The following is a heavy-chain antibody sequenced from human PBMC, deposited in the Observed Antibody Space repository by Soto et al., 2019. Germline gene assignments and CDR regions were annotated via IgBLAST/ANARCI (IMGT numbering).Heavy chain of an antibody. V-gene: IGHV2-26*01. CDR3: ARMPPTFSASYVY. J-gene: IGHJ4*02. D-gene: IGHD3-16*01. Sequence: SGPTLVNPTETLTLTCTVSGFSLSNARMGVSWIRQPPGKALEWLAHIFSNDEKSYSPSLKSRLTISKEISESQVVLTMTNVDPVDSATYYCARMPPTFSASYVYWGQGTLVNVSS. CDR2: IFSNDEK. CDR1: GFSLSNARMG.